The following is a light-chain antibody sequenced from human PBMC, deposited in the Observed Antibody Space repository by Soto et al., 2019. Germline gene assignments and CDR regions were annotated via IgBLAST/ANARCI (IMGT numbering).Light chain of an antibody. J-gene: IGKJ4*01. CDR2: GAS. CDR3: EYYGTSIT. CDR1: QSVDSNY. Sequence: EIVVTQSPATLSVSPGERATLSRRASQSVDSNYLGWYQQKPGQAPRLLIYGASSRATGIPDRFSGSGSGTDFTLTFTRLEPEDFAVYYCEYYGTSITFGGGTKVDIK. V-gene: IGKV3-20*01.